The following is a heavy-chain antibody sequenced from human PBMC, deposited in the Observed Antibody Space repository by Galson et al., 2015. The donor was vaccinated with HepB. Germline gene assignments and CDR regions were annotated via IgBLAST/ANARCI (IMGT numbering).Heavy chain of an antibody. Sequence: SVKVSCKASGYTFASYAMHWVRQAPGQRLGWMGWINAGNGNTKYSQEFQGRVTITRDTSASTAYLELSSLRSEDTAVYYCARDFSSWFSNYYYYYMDVWGKGTTVTVSS. V-gene: IGHV1-3*01. CDR3: ARDFSSWFSNYYYYYMDV. CDR2: INAGNGNT. CDR1: GYTFASYA. J-gene: IGHJ6*03. D-gene: IGHD6-13*01.